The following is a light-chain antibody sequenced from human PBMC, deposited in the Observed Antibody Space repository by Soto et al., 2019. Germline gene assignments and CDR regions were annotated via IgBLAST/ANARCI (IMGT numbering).Light chain of an antibody. CDR1: SSDIGAYNF. V-gene: IGLV2-14*03. CDR3: TSWTTSATMI. J-gene: IGLJ2*01. Sequence: QSALTQHASVSGSPGQSSTISCTGTSSDIGAYNFVSWYQQHPGKAPKLMIYDVNIRPSGVSNRFSGSKSGNTASLTISGLQAEDEADYYCTSWTTSATMIFGGGTKVTVL. CDR2: DVN.